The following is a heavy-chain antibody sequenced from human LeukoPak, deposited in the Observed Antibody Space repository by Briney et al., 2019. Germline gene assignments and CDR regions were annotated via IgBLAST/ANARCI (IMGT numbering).Heavy chain of an antibody. CDR1: GYSFTSYW. V-gene: IGHV5-10-1*01. Sequence: GESLKISCKGSGYSFTSYWISWVRQMPGKGLEWMGRIDLSDSYTNYSPSFQGHVTISADKSISTAYLQWSSLKASDTAMYYCARQPPIVGATLWFDPWGQGTLVTVSS. CDR3: ARQPPIVGATLWFDP. J-gene: IGHJ5*02. D-gene: IGHD1-26*01. CDR2: IDLSDSYT.